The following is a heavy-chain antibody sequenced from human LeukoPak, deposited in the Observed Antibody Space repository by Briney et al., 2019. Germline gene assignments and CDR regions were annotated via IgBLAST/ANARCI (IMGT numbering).Heavy chain of an antibody. V-gene: IGHV4-34*01. J-gene: IGHJ4*02. D-gene: IGHD3-22*01. CDR3: ASSDYYDSSGYSLYFDY. Sequence: SETLSLTCAVYGGSFSGYYWSWIRQPPGKGLEWIGSIYYSGSTYYNPSLKSRVTISVDTSKNQFSLKLSSVTAADTAVYYCASSDYYDSSGYSLYFDYWGQGTLVTVSS. CDR1: GGSFSGYY. CDR2: IYYSGST.